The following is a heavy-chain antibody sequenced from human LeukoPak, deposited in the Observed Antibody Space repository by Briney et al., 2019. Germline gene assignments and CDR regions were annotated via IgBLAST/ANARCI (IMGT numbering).Heavy chain of an antibody. Sequence: GGSLRPSCTALGSPFSSFWRTWVGQAPGKGLEWVANIKQDGSEKYYVDSVKGRFTISRDNAKKSLYLQMNSLRAEDTAVYYCARETEMANLDYWGQGTLVTVSS. J-gene: IGHJ4*02. D-gene: IGHD5-24*01. CDR3: ARETEMANLDY. V-gene: IGHV3-7*04. CDR2: IKQDGSEK. CDR1: GSPFSSFW.